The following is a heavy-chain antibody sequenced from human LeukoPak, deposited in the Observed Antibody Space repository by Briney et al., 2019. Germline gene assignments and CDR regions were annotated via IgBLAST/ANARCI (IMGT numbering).Heavy chain of an antibody. J-gene: IGHJ1*01. CDR2: ISSSGSTI. V-gene: IGHV3-11*04. CDR1: GFTFSDYY. Sequence: GGSLRLSCAASGFTFSDYYMRWIRQAPGEGLGWVSYISSSGSTIYYADSVKGRFTISRDNAKNSLYLQMNSLRAEDTAVYYCARDKVAARPWAEYFQHWGQGTLVTVSS. CDR3: ARDKVAARPWAEYFQH. D-gene: IGHD6-6*01.